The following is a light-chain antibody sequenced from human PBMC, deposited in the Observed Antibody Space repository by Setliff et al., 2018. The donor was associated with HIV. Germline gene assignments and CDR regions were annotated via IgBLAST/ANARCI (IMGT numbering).Light chain of an antibody. CDR2: EVN. Sequence: QSALTQPPSVSGSPGQSVTIACTGTNSDIGSYNRVSWYQQHPGTAPKLIFYEVNYRPSGVPNRFSGSSSGNTASLTISGLQAEDEADYYCSSYTSSHTYLVGSGTKV. V-gene: IGLV2-18*02. CDR3: SSYTSSHTYL. J-gene: IGLJ1*01. CDR1: NSDIGSYNR.